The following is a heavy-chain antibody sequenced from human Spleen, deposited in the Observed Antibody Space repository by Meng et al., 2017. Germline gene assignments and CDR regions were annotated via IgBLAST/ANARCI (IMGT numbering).Heavy chain of an antibody. CDR1: GYTFTSYY. Sequence: ASVKVSCKASGYTFTSYYMHWVRQAPGQGLEWMGIINPSGGSTSYAQKFQGRVTMTRDTSTRTVYMELSSLRTDDTDVYYCARATNVLSLNYYCGMEVWGQGTTVTVSS. J-gene: IGHJ6*02. CDR3: ARATNVLSLNYYCGMEV. D-gene: IGHD3-10*01. V-gene: IGHV1-46*01. CDR2: INPSGGST.